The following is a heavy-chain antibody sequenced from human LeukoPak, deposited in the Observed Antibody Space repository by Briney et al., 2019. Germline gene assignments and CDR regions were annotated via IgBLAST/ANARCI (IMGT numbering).Heavy chain of an antibody. Sequence: SETLSLTCAVYGGSFSDHYRSWIRQPPGKGLEWIGEIDPTGSTNYNPSLKSRVTMSVDTSKNQFSLKLRSVTAADTAVYYCARRVRFGDDWVFDSWGQGTPVTVSS. J-gene: IGHJ4*02. CDR3: ARRVRFGDDWVFDS. CDR2: IDPTGST. D-gene: IGHD3-3*01. CDR1: GGSFSDHY. V-gene: IGHV4-34*01.